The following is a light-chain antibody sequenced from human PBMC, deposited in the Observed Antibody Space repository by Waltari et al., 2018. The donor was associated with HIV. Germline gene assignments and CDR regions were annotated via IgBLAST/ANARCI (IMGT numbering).Light chain of an antibody. CDR3: CSYAGNSDVV. CDR1: SSAFGGYNY. CDR2: DVK. Sequence: QSALTQPHSVSGYPGQSVTISCTGTSSAFGGYNYVTWYRQFPGKAPSVIIHDVKKRPSGVPDRFSGSKSGNTASLTISGLQTDDEADYYCCSYAGNSDVVFGGGTTLTVL. J-gene: IGLJ2*01. V-gene: IGLV2-11*01.